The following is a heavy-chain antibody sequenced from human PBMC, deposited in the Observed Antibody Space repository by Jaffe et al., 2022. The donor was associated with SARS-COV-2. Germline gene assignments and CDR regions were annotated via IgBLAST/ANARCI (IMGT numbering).Heavy chain of an antibody. D-gene: IGHD3-3*01. CDR3: ARSLYYDFWSGHPPFDY. V-gene: IGHV3-7*01. CDR2: IKQDGSEK. CDR1: GFTFSSYW. J-gene: IGHJ4*02. Sequence: EVQLVESGGGLVQPGGSLRLSCAASGFTFSSYWMSWVRQAPGKGLEWVANIKQDGSEKYYVDSVKGRFTISRDNAKNSLYLQMNSLRAEDTAVYYCARSLYYDFWSGHPPFDYWGQGTLVTVSS.